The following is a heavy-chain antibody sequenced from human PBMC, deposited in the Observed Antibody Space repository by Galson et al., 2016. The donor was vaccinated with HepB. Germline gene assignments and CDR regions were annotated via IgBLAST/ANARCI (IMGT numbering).Heavy chain of an antibody. D-gene: IGHD6-19*01. Sequence: SLRLSCAASGFNFYDYAMHWARQVPGQGLEWVSGINWNSGRIDYADSVKGRFTITRDNSRNSLHLRMNSLRAEDTALYFCSRGPVAGRGWFDPWGQGTLVTVSS. V-gene: IGHV3-9*01. J-gene: IGHJ5*02. CDR1: GFNFYDYA. CDR3: SRGPVAGRGWFDP. CDR2: INWNSGRI.